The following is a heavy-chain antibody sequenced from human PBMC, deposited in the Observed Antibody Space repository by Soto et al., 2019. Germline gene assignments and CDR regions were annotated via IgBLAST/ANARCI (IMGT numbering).Heavy chain of an antibody. CDR2: IDYSGRV. D-gene: IGHD6-19*01. CDR3: AIPPPIEVAGPDY. CDR1: GGSISGSPYH. Sequence: PSETLSLTCTVSGGSISGSPYHWGWIRQPPGKCLEWIGSIDYSGRVYYNPSLTGRATLLVDTSKNRFSLHLNSLTAADTAVYSCAIPPPIEVAGPDYWDKVPMVTACS. J-gene: IGHJ4*02. V-gene: IGHV4-39*02.